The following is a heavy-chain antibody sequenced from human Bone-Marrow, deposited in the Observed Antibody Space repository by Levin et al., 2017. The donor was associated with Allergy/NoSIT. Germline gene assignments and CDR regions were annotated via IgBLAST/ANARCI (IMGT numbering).Heavy chain of an antibody. J-gene: IGHJ6*02. CDR3: AKMPGDIVVVPAAPTAHYYYYYGMDV. CDR2: ISGSGGST. V-gene: IGHV3-23*01. Sequence: GGSLRLSCAASGFTFSSYAMSWVRQAPGKGLEWVSAISGSGGSTYYADSVKGRFTISRDNSKNTLYLQMNSLRAEDTAVYYCAKMPGDIVVVPAAPTAHYYYYYGMDVWGQGTTVTVSS. CDR1: GFTFSSYA. D-gene: IGHD2-2*01.